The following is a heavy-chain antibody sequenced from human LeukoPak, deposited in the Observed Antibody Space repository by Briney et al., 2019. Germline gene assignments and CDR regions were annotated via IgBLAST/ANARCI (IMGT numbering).Heavy chain of an antibody. J-gene: IGHJ4*02. CDR1: GGSFSGYY. CDR2: INHSGST. CDR3: ARGGSSYYDSSGYSFDY. D-gene: IGHD3-22*01. Sequence: SETLPLTCAVYGGSFSGYYWSWIRQPPGKGLEWIGEINHSGSTNYNPSLKSRVTISVDTSKNQFSLKLSSVTAADTAVYYCARGGSSYYDSSGYSFDYWGQGTLVTVSS. V-gene: IGHV4-34*01.